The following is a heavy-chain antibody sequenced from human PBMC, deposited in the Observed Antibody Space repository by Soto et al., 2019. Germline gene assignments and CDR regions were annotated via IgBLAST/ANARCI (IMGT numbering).Heavy chain of an antibody. D-gene: IGHD6-19*01. V-gene: IGHV4-30-4*01. CDR1: GGSISSGDYY. Sequence: QVQLQESGPGLVKPSQTLSLTCTVSGGSISSGDYYWSWIRQPPGKGLEWIGYIYYSGSTYYNPSIKMLVTTSLHTSKNQFPLKLSSVTAADTALYHCAHYSSGRAFDSWGQGTMVTVSS. CDR2: IYYSGST. CDR3: AHYSSGRAFDS. J-gene: IGHJ3*02.